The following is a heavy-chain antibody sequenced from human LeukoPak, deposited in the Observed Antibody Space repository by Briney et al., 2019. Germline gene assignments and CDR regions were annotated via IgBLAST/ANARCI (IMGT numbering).Heavy chain of an antibody. D-gene: IGHD6-13*01. Sequence: GGSLRLSCAASGFTFSTYSMSWVRQAPGKGLEWVSYISSSSSARYYADSVKGRFTISRDNAKNSLYLQMNSLRADDTAVYYCARDWRGIPAAGGDYWGQGTLVTVSS. J-gene: IGHJ4*02. V-gene: IGHV3-48*04. CDR2: ISSSSSAR. CDR1: GFTFSTYS. CDR3: ARDWRGIPAAGGDY.